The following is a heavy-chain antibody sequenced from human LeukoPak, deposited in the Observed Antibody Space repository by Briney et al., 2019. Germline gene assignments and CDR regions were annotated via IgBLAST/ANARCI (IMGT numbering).Heavy chain of an antibody. D-gene: IGHD3-22*01. CDR1: GFTFSSYG. V-gene: IGHV3-30*02. Sequence: SGGSLRLSCAASGFTFSSYGMHWVRQAPGKGLEWVAFIRYDGSNKYYADSVKGRFTISRDNSKNTLYLQMNSLRAEDTAVYYCAKDLDSSGSFHSPGDYWGQGTLVTVSS. CDR3: AKDLDSSGSFHSPGDY. CDR2: IRYDGSNK. J-gene: IGHJ4*02.